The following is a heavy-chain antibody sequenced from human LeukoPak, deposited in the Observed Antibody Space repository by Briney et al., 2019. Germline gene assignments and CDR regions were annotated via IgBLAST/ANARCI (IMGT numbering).Heavy chain of an antibody. V-gene: IGHV4-39*07. CDR1: GGSISSSSYY. Sequence: PSETLSLTCTVSGGSISSSSYYWGWIRQPPWKGLEWIGSIYYSGSTYYNPSLKSRVTISLDTPKNQFSLKLSSVTAADTAVYYCARGDSSGGRLGFDYWGQGTLVTVSS. D-gene: IGHD6-19*01. J-gene: IGHJ4*02. CDR2: IYYSGST. CDR3: ARGDSSGGRLGFDY.